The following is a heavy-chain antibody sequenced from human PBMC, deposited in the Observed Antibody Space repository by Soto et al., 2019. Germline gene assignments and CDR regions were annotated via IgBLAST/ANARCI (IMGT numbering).Heavy chain of an antibody. CDR2: ISSNGGST. D-gene: IGHD3-3*01. CDR1: GFTFSSYA. V-gene: IGHV3-64D*06. Sequence: GSLRLSCSASGFTFSSYAMHWVRQAPGKGLEYVSAISSNGGSTYYADSVKGRFTISRDNSKNTLYLQMSSLRAEDTAVYYCVSPPKKEDFWSGYYRYYGMDVWGEGATVT. CDR3: VSPPKKEDFWSGYYRYYGMDV. J-gene: IGHJ6*02.